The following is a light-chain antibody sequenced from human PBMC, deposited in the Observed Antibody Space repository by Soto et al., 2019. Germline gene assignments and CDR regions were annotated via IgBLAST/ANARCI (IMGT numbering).Light chain of an antibody. J-gene: IGKJ4*01. CDR2: GAS. CDR1: QSVTSNY. Sequence: EIVFTQSPGTLSLSPGGRATLSCRASQSVTSNYLAWYQQKPGQAPRLLIYGASSRATGIPDRFSGSGSGTDFTLTISSLEPEDFAVYYCQQRSNWTLTFGGGTKVDIK. CDR3: QQRSNWTLT. V-gene: IGKV3D-20*02.